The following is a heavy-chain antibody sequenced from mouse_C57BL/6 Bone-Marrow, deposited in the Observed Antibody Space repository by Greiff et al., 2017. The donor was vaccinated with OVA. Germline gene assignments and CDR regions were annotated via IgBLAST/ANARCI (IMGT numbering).Heavy chain of an antibody. V-gene: IGHV1-55*01. CDR1: GYTFTSYW. Sequence: QVQLQQPGAELVKPGASVKMSCKASGYTFTSYWITWVKQRPGQGLEWIGDIYPGSGSTNYNEKFKSKATLTVDTSSSTAYMQLRSLTSEDSAVYYCARGLYYYGSSGPWFAYWGQGTLVTVSA. J-gene: IGHJ3*01. CDR2: IYPGSGST. D-gene: IGHD1-1*01. CDR3: ARGLYYYGSSGPWFAY.